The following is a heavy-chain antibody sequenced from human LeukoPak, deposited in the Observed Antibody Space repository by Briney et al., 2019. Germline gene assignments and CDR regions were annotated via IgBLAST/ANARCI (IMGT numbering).Heavy chain of an antibody. CDR1: GFTFSDYN. CDR2: IKSSGSTI. V-gene: IGHV3-11*04. D-gene: IGHD5-18*01. Sequence: GGSLRLSCAASGFTFSDYNMNWIRQAPGKGLEWVSCIKSSGSTIYYADSVKGRFTISRDNAKNSLYLQMNSLRAEDTAVYYCAREIQLHQAVDYWGQGTLVTVSS. CDR3: AREIQLHQAVDY. J-gene: IGHJ4*02.